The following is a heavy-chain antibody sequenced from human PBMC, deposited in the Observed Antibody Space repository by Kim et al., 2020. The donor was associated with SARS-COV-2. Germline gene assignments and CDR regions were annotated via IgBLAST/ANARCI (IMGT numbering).Heavy chain of an antibody. CDR2: IKSKGGTA. Sequence: GGSLRLSCTVSGLPFIDAWMTWVRQAPGKGLEWVARIKSKGGTADYAAPVKGRFTISRDDSTNTQYLQMNSLTTEDTAIYYCSHDADSYFTFHFWGQGAL. D-gene: IGHD3-10*01. J-gene: IGHJ4*02. CDR1: GLPFIDAW. V-gene: IGHV3-15*01. CDR3: SHDADSYFTFHF.